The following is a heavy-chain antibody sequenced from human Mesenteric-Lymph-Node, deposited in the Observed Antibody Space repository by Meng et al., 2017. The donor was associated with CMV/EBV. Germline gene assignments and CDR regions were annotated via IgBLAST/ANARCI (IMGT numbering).Heavy chain of an antibody. CDR3: ARTYYDFWSGYYNNYYYGMDV. CDR1: GYTFTSYD. D-gene: IGHD3-3*01. V-gene: IGHV1-8*03. J-gene: IGHJ6*02. CDR2: MNPNSGNT. Sequence: ASVKVSCKASGYTFTSYDINWVRQATGQGLEWMGWMNPNSGNTGYAQKFQGRVTITRNTSISTAYMELSSLRSEDTAVYYCARTYYDFWSGYYNNYYYGMDVWGQGTTVTVSS.